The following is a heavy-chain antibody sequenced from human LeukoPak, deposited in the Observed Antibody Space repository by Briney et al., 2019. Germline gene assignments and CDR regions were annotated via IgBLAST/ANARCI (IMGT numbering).Heavy chain of an antibody. J-gene: IGHJ4*02. Sequence: PSETLSLTCTVSGGSISSGGYYWSWIRQPPGKGLEWIGYIYHSGSTYYNPSLKSRVTISVDRSKNQFSLKLSSVTAADTAVYYCARESSSPTSTHHDYWGQGTLVTVSS. D-gene: IGHD6-13*01. CDR2: IYHSGST. CDR1: GGSISSGGYY. CDR3: ARESSSPTSTHHDY. V-gene: IGHV4-30-2*01.